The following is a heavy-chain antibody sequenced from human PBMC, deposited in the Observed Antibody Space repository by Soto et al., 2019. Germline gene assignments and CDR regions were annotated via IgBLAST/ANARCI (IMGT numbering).Heavy chain of an antibody. CDR3: ARGKYKLRFLEY. Sequence: QVQLVQSGAQVKKPGASVKVSCKASGYTFTSYDINWVRQATGQGLERMGWMNPNSGNTGYAQKFQGRVTMTRNTSISTAYMELSSLRSEDTAVYYCARGKYKLRFLEYWGQGTLVTVSS. CDR2: MNPNSGNT. D-gene: IGHD3-3*01. CDR1: GYTFTSYD. V-gene: IGHV1-8*01. J-gene: IGHJ4*02.